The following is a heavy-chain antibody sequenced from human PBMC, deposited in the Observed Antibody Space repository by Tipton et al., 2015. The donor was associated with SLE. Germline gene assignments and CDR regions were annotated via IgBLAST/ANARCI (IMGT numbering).Heavy chain of an antibody. CDR1: GGSFSGYF. CDR2: INHSGTT. CDR3: ARGGIGGYDSFDY. Sequence: TLSLTCAVYGGSFSGYFWSWIRQLPDKGLEWIGEINHSGTTNCNPSLKSRVTISVDTSKNQFSLKLSSVTAADTAVYYCARGGIGGYDSFDYWGQGTLVTVSS. D-gene: IGHD5-12*01. J-gene: IGHJ4*02. V-gene: IGHV4-34*01.